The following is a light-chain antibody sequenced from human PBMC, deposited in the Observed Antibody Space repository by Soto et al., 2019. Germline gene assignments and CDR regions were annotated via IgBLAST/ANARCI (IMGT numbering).Light chain of an antibody. J-gene: IGKJ2*01. CDR1: QSVNSD. CDR3: QQYNNWPLYT. CDR2: GAS. Sequence: EIVLTQSPATLSVSPGNRATLSCRASQSVNSDLAWYQQKPGQAPRLLIYGASTRATGTPTRFSGSGSGTEFTLTISSLQSEDFAVYFCQQYNNWPLYTFGQGTKVDIK. V-gene: IGKV3-15*01.